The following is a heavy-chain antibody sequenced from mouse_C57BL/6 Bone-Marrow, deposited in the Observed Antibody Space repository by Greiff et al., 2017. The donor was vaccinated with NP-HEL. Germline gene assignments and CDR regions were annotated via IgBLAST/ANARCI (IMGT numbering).Heavy chain of an antibody. CDR1: GFSLTSYG. Sequence: VHLVESGPGLVQPSQSLSITCTVSGFSLTSYGVHWVRQSPGKGLEWLGVIWSGGSTDYNAAFISRLSISKDNSKSQVFFKMNSLQADDTAIYYCARNDYGSSFHWYFDVWGTGTTVTVSS. V-gene: IGHV2-2*01. D-gene: IGHD1-1*01. J-gene: IGHJ1*03. CDR3: ARNDYGSSFHWYFDV. CDR2: IWSGGST.